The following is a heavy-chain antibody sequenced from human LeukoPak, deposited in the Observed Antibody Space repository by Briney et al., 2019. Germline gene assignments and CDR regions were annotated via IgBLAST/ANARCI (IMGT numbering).Heavy chain of an antibody. CDR2: IIPIFGTA. J-gene: IGHJ4*02. CDR3: ARDGFLAAADPVFDY. Sequence: SVKVSCKASGYTFTSYAMNWVRQAPGQGLEWMGGIIPIFGTANYAQKFQGRVTITADESTSTAYMELSSLRSEDTAVYYCARDGFLAAADPVFDYWGQGTLVTVSS. D-gene: IGHD6-13*01. V-gene: IGHV1-69*13. CDR1: GYTFTSYA.